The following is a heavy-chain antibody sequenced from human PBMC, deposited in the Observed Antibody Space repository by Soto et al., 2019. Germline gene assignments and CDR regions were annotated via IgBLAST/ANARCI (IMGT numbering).Heavy chain of an antibody. CDR2: INPNSGGT. V-gene: IGHV1-2*02. CDR3: ARSYYDSSGYTYNWFDP. J-gene: IGHJ5*02. D-gene: IGHD3-22*01. Sequence: GASVKVSCKASGCTFTGYYMHWVRQAPGQGLEWMGWINPNSGGTNYAQKFQGRVTMTRDTSISTAYMELSRLRSDDTAVYYCARSYYDSSGYTYNWFDPWGQGTLVTVSS. CDR1: GCTFTGYY.